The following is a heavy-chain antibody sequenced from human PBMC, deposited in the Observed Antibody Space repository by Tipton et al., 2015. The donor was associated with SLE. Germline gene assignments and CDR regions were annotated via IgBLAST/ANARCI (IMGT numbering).Heavy chain of an antibody. J-gene: IGHJ4*02. V-gene: IGHV3-23*03. D-gene: IGHD6-13*01. CDR1: GFTFSSYA. CDR2: IYSGGSST. Sequence: SLRLSCAASGFTFSSYAMSWVRQAPGKGLEWVSVIYSGGSSTYYADSVKGRFTISRDNSKNTLYLQMNSLRAEDTAVYYCAKEVDSSSWYDYWGQGTLVTVSS. CDR3: AKEVDSSSWYDY.